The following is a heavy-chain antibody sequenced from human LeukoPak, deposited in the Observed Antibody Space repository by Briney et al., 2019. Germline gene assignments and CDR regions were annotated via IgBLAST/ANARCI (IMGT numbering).Heavy chain of an antibody. J-gene: IGHJ6*03. V-gene: IGHV3-21*01. CDR3: ARGNRLLWFGELTPSYYMDV. Sequence: GGSLRLSCAASGFTFSSYSMNWVRQAPGKGLEWVSSISSSSSYIYYADSVKGRFTISRDSAKNTLYLQMNSLRAEDTAVYYCARGNRLLWFGELTPSYYMDVWGKGTTVTVSS. CDR1: GFTFSSYS. D-gene: IGHD3-10*01. CDR2: ISSSSSYI.